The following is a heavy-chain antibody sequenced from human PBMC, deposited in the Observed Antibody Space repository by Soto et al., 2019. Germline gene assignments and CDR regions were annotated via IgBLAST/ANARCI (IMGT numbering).Heavy chain of an antibody. V-gene: IGHV3-9*01. Sequence: VQLVESGGGLVQPGRSLRLSCAASGFTFDDYAMHWVRQAPGKGLEWVSGISWNSGSIGYADSVKGRFTISRDNAKNSLYLQMNSLRAEDTALYYCAKDIGAARPSLVDYWGQGTLVTVSS. CDR2: ISWNSGSI. CDR3: AKDIGAARPSLVDY. CDR1: GFTFDDYA. J-gene: IGHJ4*02. D-gene: IGHD6-6*01.